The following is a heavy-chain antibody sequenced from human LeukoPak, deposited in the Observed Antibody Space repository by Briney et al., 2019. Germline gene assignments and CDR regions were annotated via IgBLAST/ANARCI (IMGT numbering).Heavy chain of an antibody. Sequence: SETLSLTRTVSGGSISSYYWSWIRQPPGKGLEWIGYIYYSGSTNYNPSLKSRVTISVDTSKNQFSLKLSSVTAADTAVYYCASMVRGPYNWFDPWGQGTLVTVSS. D-gene: IGHD3-10*01. CDR3: ASMVRGPYNWFDP. V-gene: IGHV4-59*01. CDR1: GGSISSYY. J-gene: IGHJ5*02. CDR2: IYYSGST.